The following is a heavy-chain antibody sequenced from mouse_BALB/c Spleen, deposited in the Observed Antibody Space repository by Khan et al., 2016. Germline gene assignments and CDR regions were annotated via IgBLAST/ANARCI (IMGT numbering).Heavy chain of an antibody. CDR1: GFTFSSFG. J-gene: IGHJ2*02. V-gene: IGHV5-17*02. Sequence: EVELVESGGGLVQPGGSRKLSCAASGFTFSSFGMHWVRQAPEKGLEWVAFITSCSSAIYYADTVKGRFTVSRDNPMNTLFLQMTSLRSEDTAMYYCGRGDYWGQGTSLTVSS. CDR2: ITSCSSAI. CDR3: GRGDY.